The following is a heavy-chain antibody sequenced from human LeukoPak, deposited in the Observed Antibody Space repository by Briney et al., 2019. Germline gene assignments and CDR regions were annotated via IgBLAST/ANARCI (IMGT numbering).Heavy chain of an antibody. CDR1: GFTFSSHA. CDR2: ISYEASNQ. D-gene: IGHD2-21*02. V-gene: IGHV3-30*01. CDR3: ARDYRVGCTSDDCYPIDY. J-gene: IGHJ4*02. Sequence: GGSLRLSCAASGFTFSSHAMHWVRQAPGKGLEWVAVISYEASNQYYADSVRGRFTISRDNSKNTLSLQMNSLRDEDTALYYCARDYRVGCTSDDCYPIDYWGQGTLVTVSS.